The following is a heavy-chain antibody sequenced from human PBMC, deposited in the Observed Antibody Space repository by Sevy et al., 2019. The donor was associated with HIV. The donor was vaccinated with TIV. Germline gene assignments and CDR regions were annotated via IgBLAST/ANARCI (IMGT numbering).Heavy chain of an antibody. CDR2: INWNSGSI. J-gene: IGHJ6*03. V-gene: IGHV3-20*04. D-gene: IGHD2-8*01. CDR1: GFTLDDYG. CDR3: ARVGCPNGVCYNYYYSFMDV. Sequence: GGSLRLSCAASGFTLDDYGMSWVRQAPGKGLEWVSGINWNSGSIAYADSVKGRFTISRDNAKNSLYLQMKNLRAEDTALYYCARVGCPNGVCYNYYYSFMDVWGTGTTVTVSS.